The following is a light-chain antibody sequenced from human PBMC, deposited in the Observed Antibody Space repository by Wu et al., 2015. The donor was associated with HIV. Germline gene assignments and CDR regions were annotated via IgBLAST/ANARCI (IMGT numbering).Light chain of an antibody. CDR3: QHYSSSPTMYT. V-gene: IGKV3-20*01. CDR1: QSVISDY. CDR2: GTS. J-gene: IGKJ2*01. Sequence: EIVLTQSPGTLSLSPGERATLSCRASQSVISDYLAWYQQKPGQAPRLLIYGTSNRATGVPDRFSGSGSGTAFTLTISRLEPEDFAVYYCQHYSSSPTMYTFGQGTKLEIK.